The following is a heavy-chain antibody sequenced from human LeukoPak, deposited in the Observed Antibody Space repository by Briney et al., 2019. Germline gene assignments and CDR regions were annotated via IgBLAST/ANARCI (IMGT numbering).Heavy chain of an antibody. Sequence: PSETLSLTCTVSGASISSYHWSWIRQPPGKGLEWIGDLFNSGGTSYNASLKSRVTVSVDTSKKQVSLKVTSVTAADTAVYYCARRTPASGMRDVWGQGTTVTVTS. D-gene: IGHD3-10*01. J-gene: IGHJ6*02. CDR3: ARRTPASGMRDV. V-gene: IGHV4-59*08. CDR2: LFNSGGT. CDR1: GASISSYH.